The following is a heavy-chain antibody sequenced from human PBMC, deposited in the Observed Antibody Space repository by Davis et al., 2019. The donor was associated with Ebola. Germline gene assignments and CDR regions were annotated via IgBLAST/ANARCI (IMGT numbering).Heavy chain of an antibody. D-gene: IGHD5-12*01. Sequence: GESLKISCKGSGYSFTSYWIGWVRQMPGKGLEWMGIIYPGDSDTRYSPSFQGQVTISADKSISTAYLQWSSLKASDTAMYYCARSDIVATIPYYYYGTDVWGQGTTVTVSS. CDR3: ARSDIVATIPYYYYGTDV. CDR1: GYSFTSYW. J-gene: IGHJ6*02. CDR2: IYPGDSDT. V-gene: IGHV5-51*01.